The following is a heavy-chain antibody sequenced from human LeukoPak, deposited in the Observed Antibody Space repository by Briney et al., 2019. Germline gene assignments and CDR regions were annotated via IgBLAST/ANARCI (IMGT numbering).Heavy chain of an antibody. CDR2: INPNSGGT. J-gene: IGHJ6*03. V-gene: IGHV1-2*02. CDR3: ARAANWNPDGYYYYYYYMDV. CDR1: GYTFTGYY. D-gene: IGHD1-20*01. Sequence: GASVKVSCKASGYTFTGYYMHWVRQAPGQGLEWMGWINPNSGGTNYAQKFQGRVTMTRDTSISTAYMELSRLRSDDTAVYYCARAANWNPDGYYYYYYYMDVWGKGTTVTVSS.